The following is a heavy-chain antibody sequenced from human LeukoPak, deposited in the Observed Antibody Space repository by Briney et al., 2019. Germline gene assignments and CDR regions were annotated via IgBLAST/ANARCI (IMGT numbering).Heavy chain of an antibody. CDR3: ARGLLWFGEAYYFDY. CDR2: INTNTGNP. CDR1: GYSFTSFG. D-gene: IGHD3-10*01. J-gene: IGHJ4*02. V-gene: IGHV7-4-1*02. Sequence: GASVKVSCKASGYSFTSFGMNWVRQAPGQGLEWMGWINTNTGNPTYAQGFTGRFVFSLDTSVSTAYLQISSLKAEDTAVYYCARGLLWFGEAYYFDYWGQGTLVTVSS.